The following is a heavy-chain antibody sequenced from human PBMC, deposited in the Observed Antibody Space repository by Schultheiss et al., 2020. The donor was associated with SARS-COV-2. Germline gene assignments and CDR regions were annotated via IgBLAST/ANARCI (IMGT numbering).Heavy chain of an antibody. D-gene: IGHD6-13*01. CDR1: GFTFSSYG. V-gene: IGHV3-NL1*01. CDR2: ISGSGGST. CDR3: AKEIVAAANYYYYYMDV. Sequence: GGSLRLSCAASGFTFSSYGMHWVRQAPGKGLEWVSAISGSGGSTYYADSVKGRFTISRDNSKNTLYLQMNSLRAEDTAVYYCAKEIVAAANYYYYYMDVWGKGTTVTVSS. J-gene: IGHJ6*03.